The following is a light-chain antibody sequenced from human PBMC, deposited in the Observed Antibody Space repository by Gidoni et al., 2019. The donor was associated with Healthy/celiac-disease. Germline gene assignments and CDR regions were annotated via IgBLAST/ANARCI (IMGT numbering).Light chain of an antibody. J-gene: IGKJ5*01. CDR2: GAS. CDR3: QQYNNWPFSIT. V-gene: IGKV3-15*01. CDR1: QSVSRN. Sequence: EIVMTQSPATLSVSPGERATLSCRASQSVSRNLAWYQQTPGQAPRRLIYGASTRATGIPARFIGSGSGTEFTLTISSLQSEDFAVYYCQQYNNWPFSITFGQGTRLEIK.